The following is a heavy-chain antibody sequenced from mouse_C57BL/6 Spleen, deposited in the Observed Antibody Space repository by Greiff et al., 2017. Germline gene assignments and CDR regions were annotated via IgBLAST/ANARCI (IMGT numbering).Heavy chain of an antibody. J-gene: IGHJ1*03. CDR1: GYSFTDYN. D-gene: IGHD1-1*01. CDR2: INPNNGGT. CDR3: ARRDGSSYFDV. V-gene: IGHV1-18*01. Sequence: EVQLQQSGPELVKPGASVKIPCKASGYSFTDYNMDWVKQSHGKSLEWIGDINPNNGGTIYNQKFKGKATLTVDQSSSTAYMELRSLTSEDTAVYYCARRDGSSYFDVWGTGTTVTVSS.